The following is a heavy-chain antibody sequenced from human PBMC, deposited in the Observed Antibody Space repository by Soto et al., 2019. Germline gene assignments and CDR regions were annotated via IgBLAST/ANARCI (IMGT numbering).Heavy chain of an antibody. CDR3: AKLQSNYYYGMDV. D-gene: IGHD4-4*01. Sequence: SETLSLTCAVYGGSFSGYYWSWVRQPPGKGLEWIGEINHSGSTNYNPSLKSRVTISVDTSKNQFSLKLSSVTAADTAVYYCAKLQSNYYYGMDVWGQGTTVTVSS. V-gene: IGHV4-34*01. CDR2: INHSGST. J-gene: IGHJ6*02. CDR1: GGSFSGYY.